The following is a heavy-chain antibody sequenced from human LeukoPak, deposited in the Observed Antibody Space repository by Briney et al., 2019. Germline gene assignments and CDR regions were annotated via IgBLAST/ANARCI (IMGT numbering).Heavy chain of an antibody. V-gene: IGHV3-23*01. J-gene: IGHJ3*02. D-gene: IGHD3-22*01. Sequence: GGSLRLSCAASGFTFSSYAMSWVRQAPGKGLEWVSAISGSGGSTYYADSVKGRFTISRDNSKNTLYLQMNGLRAEDTAVYYCAKDPLNYYDSSGYYPGEAFDIWGQGTMVTVSS. CDR3: AKDPLNYYDSSGYYPGEAFDI. CDR1: GFTFSSYA. CDR2: ISGSGGST.